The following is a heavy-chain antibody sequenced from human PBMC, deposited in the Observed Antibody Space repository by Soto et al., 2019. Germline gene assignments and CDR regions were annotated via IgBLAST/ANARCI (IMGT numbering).Heavy chain of an antibody. V-gene: IGHV1-69*13. D-gene: IGHD4-17*01. Sequence: SVKVSCKASGGTFSSYAISWVRQAPGQGLEWMGGIIPIFGTANYAQKFQGRVTITADESTSTAYMELSSLRSEDTAVYYCARDVRIWRGLGLDYADPVRRLDYWG. J-gene: IGHJ4*01. CDR2: IIPIFGTA. CDR3: ARDVRIWRGLGLDYADPVRRLDY. CDR1: GGTFSSYA.